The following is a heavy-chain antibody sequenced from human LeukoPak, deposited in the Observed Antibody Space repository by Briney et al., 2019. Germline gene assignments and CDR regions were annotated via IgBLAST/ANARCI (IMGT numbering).Heavy chain of an antibody. CDR3: ARGNSAYYDFWGGTKELLDY. D-gene: IGHD3-3*01. V-gene: IGHV4-59*01. J-gene: IGHJ4*02. CDR1: GGSISSYY. Sequence: SETLSLTCTVSGGSISSYYWSWIRQPPGKGLEWIGYIYYSGSTNYNPSLKSRVTISVDTSKNQFSLKLSSVTAADTAVYYCARGNSAYYDFWGGTKELLDYWGQGTLVTVSS. CDR2: IYYSGST.